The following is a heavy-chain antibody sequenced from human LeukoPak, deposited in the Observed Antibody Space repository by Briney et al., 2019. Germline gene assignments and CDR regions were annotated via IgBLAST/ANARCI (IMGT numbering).Heavy chain of an antibody. J-gene: IGHJ3*02. D-gene: IGHD2-2*01. CDR2: KYYSGSA. CDR1: GVSISDGRYY. CDR3: ATPYCSSLSCLDVFNI. V-gene: IGHV4-31*03. Sequence: SETLSLTCSVSGVSISDGRYYWTWIRQRPGKGLEWIGYKYYSGSAKYNPSLKSRLTISIDTPKNQFSLHLSSVTAADTAIYYCATPYCSSLSCLDVFNIWGQGTKVTVSS.